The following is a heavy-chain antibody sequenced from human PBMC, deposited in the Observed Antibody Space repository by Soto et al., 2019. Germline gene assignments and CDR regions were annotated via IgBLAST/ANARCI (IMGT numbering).Heavy chain of an antibody. D-gene: IGHD2-2*01. CDR3: ARGIVVVPGAMRYYYHGMDV. V-gene: IGHV4-59*01. CDR2: IYYSGST. CDR1: GGSISSYY. J-gene: IGHJ6*02. Sequence: PSETLSLTCTVSGGSISSYYWSWIRQPPGKGLEWIGYIYYSGSTNYNPSLKSRVTISVDTSKNQFSLKLSSVTAADTAVYYCARGIVVVPGAMRYYYHGMDVWGQGTTVTVSS.